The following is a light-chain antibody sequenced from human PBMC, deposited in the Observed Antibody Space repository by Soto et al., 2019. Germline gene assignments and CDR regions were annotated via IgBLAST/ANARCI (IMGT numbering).Light chain of an antibody. V-gene: IGKV3-15*01. CDR3: QQYNNWPPVT. Sequence: EIVMTQSPATLSVSPGERATLSCRASQSVSSNLAWYQQKPGQAPRLIIYGASTMATGIPARFSGSGSGTEFTLTISSLQSEDFAVYYCQQYNNWPPVTFGQGTKVEIK. CDR2: GAS. CDR1: QSVSSN. J-gene: IGKJ1*01.